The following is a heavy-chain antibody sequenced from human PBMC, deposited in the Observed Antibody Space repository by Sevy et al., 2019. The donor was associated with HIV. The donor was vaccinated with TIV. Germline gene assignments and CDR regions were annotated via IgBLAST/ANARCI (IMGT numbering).Heavy chain of an antibody. V-gene: IGHV3-23*01. CDR3: AKDRITMIVVVAFDY. CDR2: ISCSGGST. Sequence: GGSLRLSCAASGFTFSSYAMSWVRQAPGKGLEWVSAISCSGGSTYYADSVKGRFTISRDNSKNTLYLQMNSLKAEDTAVYYCAKDRITMIVVVAFDYWGQGTLVTVSS. J-gene: IGHJ4*02. CDR1: GFTFSSYA. D-gene: IGHD3-22*01.